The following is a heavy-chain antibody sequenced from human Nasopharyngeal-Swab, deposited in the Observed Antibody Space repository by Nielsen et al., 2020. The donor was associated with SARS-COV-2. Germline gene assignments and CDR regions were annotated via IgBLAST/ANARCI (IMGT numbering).Heavy chain of an antibody. D-gene: IGHD2-8*01. V-gene: IGHV3-48*04. Sequence: GGSLRLSCAASGFTFSNYNMNWVRQAPGKGLEWLSYINSSNNTIYYAASVKGRFTISRDNAKNSLYLQMNSLRAEDTAVYFCARRVYGMGSDWFDPWGQGTLVTVSS. CDR2: INSSNNTI. CDR3: ARRVYGMGSDWFDP. CDR1: GFTFSNYN. J-gene: IGHJ5*02.